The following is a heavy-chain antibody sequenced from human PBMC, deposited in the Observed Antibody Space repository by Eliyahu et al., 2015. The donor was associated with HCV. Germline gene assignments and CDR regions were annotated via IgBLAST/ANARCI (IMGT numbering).Heavy chain of an antibody. Sequence: QVQLLQXGAGLLKPSETLSLTCAVYGGSFSGYYWXWIRQPPGKGLEWIGDXNHSGSTNYNPXLKSRVTISVDTSKNQFSLKLSSVTAADTAVYYCARRFSWDGDYGSPSAHAFDIWGQGTMVTVSS. CDR1: GGSFSGYY. J-gene: IGHJ3*02. D-gene: IGHD4-17*01. CDR2: XNHSGST. V-gene: IGHV4-34*01. CDR3: ARRFSWDGDYGSPSAHAFDI.